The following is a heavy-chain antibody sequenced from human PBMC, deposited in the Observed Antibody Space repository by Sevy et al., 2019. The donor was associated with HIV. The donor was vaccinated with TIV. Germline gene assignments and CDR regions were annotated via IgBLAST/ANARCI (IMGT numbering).Heavy chain of an antibody. V-gene: IGHV3-48*03. CDR1: GFTFTNYV. CDR3: ARDLVASTLSMDF. J-gene: IGHJ6*02. CDR2: ITPSGSPI. Sequence: GGSLRLSCAASGFTFTNYVMNWVRQAPGKGLEWLSYITPSGSPIYYADSVKGRFTISRDHAKNALYLQMNSLRADDTGLYCCARDLVASTLSMDFWGQGTTVTVSS. D-gene: IGHD2-15*01.